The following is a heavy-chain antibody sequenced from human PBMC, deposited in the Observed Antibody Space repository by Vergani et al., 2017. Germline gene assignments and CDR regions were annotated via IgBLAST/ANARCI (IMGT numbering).Heavy chain of an antibody. Sequence: QVQVVQSGAEVKKSGASVKVSCKTSGYTFSNYYMHWVRQAPGQGLEWMGIINPSGGHTNYAQKFQGRVTMTRDTSTSTVYMELSSLRSEDTAIYYCAFTMVRGVIHGYFDYWGQGTLVTVSS. CDR3: AFTMVRGVIHGYFDY. CDR1: GYTFSNYY. V-gene: IGHV1-46*01. D-gene: IGHD3-10*01. CDR2: INPSGGHT. J-gene: IGHJ4*02.